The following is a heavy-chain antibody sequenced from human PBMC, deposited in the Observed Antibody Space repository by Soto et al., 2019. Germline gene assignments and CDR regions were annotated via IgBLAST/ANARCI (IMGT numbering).Heavy chain of an antibody. D-gene: IGHD3-16*01. J-gene: IGHJ5*01. V-gene: IGHV4-61*08. Sequence: SETLSLTCTVSGGSVSSGDYYWTWIRQPPGKGLEWIGYVYYGGSTNYNPSLKSRVSISVEMAKNQFSLKVRSVTAADTAVYYCARVPVDNYMIYWFDPWGQGTTVSVSS. CDR2: VYYGGST. CDR3: ARVPVDNYMIYWFDP. CDR1: GGSVSSGDYY.